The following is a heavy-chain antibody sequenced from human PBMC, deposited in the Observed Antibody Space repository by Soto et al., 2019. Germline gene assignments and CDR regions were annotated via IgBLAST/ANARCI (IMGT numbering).Heavy chain of an antibody. CDR3: AREWFGELLQFDY. CDR1: GYTFTSYA. CDR2: INAGNGNT. D-gene: IGHD3-10*01. Sequence: CKASGYTFTSYAMHGVCQAPGQRLEWMGWINAGNGNTKYSQKFQGRVTITRDTSASTAYMELSSLRSEDTAVYYCAREWFGELLQFDYWGQGTLVTVSP. V-gene: IGHV1-3*01. J-gene: IGHJ4*02.